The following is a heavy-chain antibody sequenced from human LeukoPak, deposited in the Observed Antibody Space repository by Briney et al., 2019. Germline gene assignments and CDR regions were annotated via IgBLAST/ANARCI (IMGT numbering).Heavy chain of an antibody. V-gene: IGHV3-7*01. D-gene: IGHD2-2*01. CDR1: GFTFSSYW. Sequence: GGSLRLSCAASGFTFSSYWMSWVRQAPGKGLEWVANIKQDASEKYYVDSMKGRFTIPRDNAKNSLYQQMNSLRAEDTAVYYCARDCSSTSRNYYYYYYGMDVWGQGTTVTVSS. CDR3: ARDCSSTSRNYYYYYYGMDV. CDR2: IKQDASEK. J-gene: IGHJ6*02.